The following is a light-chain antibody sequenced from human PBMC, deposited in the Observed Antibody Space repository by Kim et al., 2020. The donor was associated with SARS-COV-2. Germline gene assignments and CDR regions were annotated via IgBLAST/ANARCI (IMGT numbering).Light chain of an antibody. CDR3: AAWDDSLNGWV. V-gene: IGLV1-44*01. CDR2: SNN. CDR1: SSNIGSNT. J-gene: IGLJ3*02. Sequence: GQRVTCSRDGSSSNIGSNTVNCGRQRPGTAPKRLICSNNQRPSGVPDRFAGSKAGTSASLAISGLQSEDEADYYWAAWDDSLNGWVCGGGTKLTVL.